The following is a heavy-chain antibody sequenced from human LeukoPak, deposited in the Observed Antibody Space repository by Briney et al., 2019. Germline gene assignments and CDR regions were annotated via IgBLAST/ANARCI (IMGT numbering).Heavy chain of an antibody. CDR2: IYHSGST. V-gene: IGHV4-38-2*02. J-gene: IGHJ5*02. CDR3: ARKGVTYYDFWSGYPTNWFDP. CDR1: GYSNSRVYY. Sequence: PSETLSLTCTVSGYSNSRVYYWGWIRQPPGKGLEWIGCIYHSGSTYYNPSLKSRVTISVDTSKNQFSLKLSSVTAADTAVYYCARKGVTYYDFWSGYPTNWFDPWGQGTLVTVSS. D-gene: IGHD3-3*01.